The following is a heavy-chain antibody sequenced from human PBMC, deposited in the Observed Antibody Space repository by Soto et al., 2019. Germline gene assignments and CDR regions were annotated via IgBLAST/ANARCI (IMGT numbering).Heavy chain of an antibody. CDR1: GFTFSSYW. V-gene: IGHV3-7*01. J-gene: IGHJ3*02. D-gene: IGHD6-19*01. CDR3: ARDQSGIAVAGKGDAFDI. CDR2: IKQEGSEE. Sequence: GGSLRISCAASGFTFSSYWMSWVRQAPGKGLEWVANIKQEGSEEYYVDSVKGRFTISRDNAKNTLYLQMNSLRAEDTAVYYCARDQSGIAVAGKGDAFDIWGQGTMVTVSS.